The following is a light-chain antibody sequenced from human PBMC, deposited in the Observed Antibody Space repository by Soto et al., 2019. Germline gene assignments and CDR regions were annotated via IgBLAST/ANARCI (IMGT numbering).Light chain of an antibody. CDR1: QSVSSSY. V-gene: IGKV3-20*01. J-gene: IGKJ1*01. Sequence: EIVLTQSPGTLSLSPGERATLSCRASQSVSSSYLAWYQQKPGQAPRLLIYGASSRATGIPDRFSGSGSGTDFTLTISRLEPEDFAVYHCHQYDSSPVTFGQGTKVEIK. CDR2: GAS. CDR3: HQYDSSPVT.